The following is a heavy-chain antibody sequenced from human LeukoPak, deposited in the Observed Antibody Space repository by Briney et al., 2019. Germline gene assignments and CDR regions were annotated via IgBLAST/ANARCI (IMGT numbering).Heavy chain of an antibody. CDR3: ARGSRYGDYPYYCDF. J-gene: IGHJ4*02. Sequence: GGSLRLSCAASGFTFSGYYMSWIRQAPGKGLDWVAFVRYDGNNPYYSASVKGRFTISRDNSKNTVLLQMNNLRLEDAAVYYCARGSRYGDYPYYCDFWGQGTLVTVSS. V-gene: IGHV3-30*02. CDR1: GFTFSGYY. D-gene: IGHD4-17*01. CDR2: VRYDGNNP.